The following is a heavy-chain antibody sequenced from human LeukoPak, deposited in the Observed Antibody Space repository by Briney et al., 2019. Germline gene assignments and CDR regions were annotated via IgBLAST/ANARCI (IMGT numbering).Heavy chain of an antibody. Sequence: SETLSLTCTVSGGSISNYYWSWIRQPPGKGLEWIGYISYSGITNYNPSLMSRVTMSVDTSKNQFSLKLSSVTAADTAVYYCARVGRGDYTWGSYSFDYWGQGTLVTVSS. CDR3: ARVGRGDYTWGSYSFDY. D-gene: IGHD3-16*01. CDR2: ISYSGIT. CDR1: GGSISNYY. V-gene: IGHV4-59*01. J-gene: IGHJ4*02.